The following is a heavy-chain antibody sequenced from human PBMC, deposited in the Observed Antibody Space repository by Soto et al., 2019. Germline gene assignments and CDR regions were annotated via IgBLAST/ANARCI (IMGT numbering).Heavy chain of an antibody. V-gene: IGHV3-23*01. Sequence: EVQLLESGGALEHPGGSLRLSCAAAGLAFSTYAMTWVRQAPGKGLEWVSVISGSGGSSYYAASAKGRFTISRDNSKNSLFLQMNGLRAEDTAVYYCAKVTKRAAAGRYEYYKFGMDVWGQGTTVTVSS. CDR3: AKVTKRAAAGRYEYYKFGMDV. CDR1: GLAFSTYA. D-gene: IGHD6-13*01. J-gene: IGHJ6*02. CDR2: ISGSGGSS.